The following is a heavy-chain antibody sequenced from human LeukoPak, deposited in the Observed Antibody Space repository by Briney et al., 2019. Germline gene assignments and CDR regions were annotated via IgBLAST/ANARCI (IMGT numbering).Heavy chain of an antibody. Sequence: GGSLRLSCAASGFTFSSYEMNWVRQAPGKGLEWVSYISSSGSTIYYADSVKGRFTISRDNAKNSLYLQMNSLRSEDTAVYYCATRGIVGATTVPYDAFDIWGQGTMVTVSS. CDR1: GFTFSSYE. CDR3: ATRGIVGATTVPYDAFDI. J-gene: IGHJ3*02. V-gene: IGHV3-48*03. D-gene: IGHD1-26*01. CDR2: ISSSGSTI.